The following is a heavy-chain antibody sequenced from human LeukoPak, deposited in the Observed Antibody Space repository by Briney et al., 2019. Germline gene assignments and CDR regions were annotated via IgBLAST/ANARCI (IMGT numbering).Heavy chain of an antibody. CDR3: LVILTEPTSPSPDGLDI. V-gene: IGHV3-74*01. Sequence: GGSLRLSCAASGSTFSRAWIHWVRQVPGKGLVWVSRIDSDDGSTSYADSVGGRFTISRDNAKKTLYLQMNSLRVEDTAVYYCLVILTEPTSPSPDGLDIWGQGTMVTVSS. J-gene: IGHJ3*02. CDR1: GSTFSRAW. CDR2: IDSDDGST. D-gene: IGHD2-15*01.